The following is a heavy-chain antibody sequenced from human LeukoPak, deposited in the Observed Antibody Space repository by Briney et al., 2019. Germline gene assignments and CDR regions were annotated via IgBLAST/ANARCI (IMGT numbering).Heavy chain of an antibody. Sequence: SETLSLTCTVSGGSISSYYWSWIRQPPGKGLQWIGYIYYSGSTNYNPSLKSRVTMSVDTSKNQFSLKLSSVTGADTALYYCARGGAGNAFDIWGQGTMVNVSS. CDR1: GGSISSYY. CDR3: ARGGAGNAFDI. CDR2: IYYSGST. D-gene: IGHD1-1*01. V-gene: IGHV4-59*01. J-gene: IGHJ3*02.